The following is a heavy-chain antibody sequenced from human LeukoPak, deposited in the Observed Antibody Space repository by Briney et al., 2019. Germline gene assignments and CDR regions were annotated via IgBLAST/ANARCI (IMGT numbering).Heavy chain of an antibody. CDR3: ASLIHDYGVFNWFDP. CDR1: GGSISSGGYY. Sequence: PSQTLSLTCTVSGGSISSGGYYWSWIRQHPGKGLEWIGYIYYSGSTYYNPSLRSRVTISVDTSKNQFSLKLSSVTAADTAVYYCASLIHDYGVFNWFDPWGQGTLVTVSS. V-gene: IGHV4-31*03. D-gene: IGHD4-17*01. CDR2: IYYSGST. J-gene: IGHJ5*02.